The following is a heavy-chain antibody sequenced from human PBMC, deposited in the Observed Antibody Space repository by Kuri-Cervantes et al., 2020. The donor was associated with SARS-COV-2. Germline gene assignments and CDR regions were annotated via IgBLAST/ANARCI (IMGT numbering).Heavy chain of an antibody. CDR2: FDPEDGET. V-gene: IGHV1-24*01. Sequence: ASVKVSCKVSGYTLTELSMHWVRQAPGKGLEWMGGFDPEDGETIYAQKFQGRVTMTEDTSTDTAYMELSSLRSEDTAVYYCARPAETGTRFDYWGQGTLVTVSS. J-gene: IGHJ4*02. D-gene: IGHD1-1*01. CDR1: GYTLTELS. CDR3: ARPAETGTRFDY.